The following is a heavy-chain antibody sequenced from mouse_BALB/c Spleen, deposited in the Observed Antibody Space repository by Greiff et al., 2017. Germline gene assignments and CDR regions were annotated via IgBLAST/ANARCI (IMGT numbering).Heavy chain of an antibody. Sequence: EVQGVESGTVLARPGASVKMSCKASGYTFTSYWMHWVKQRPGQGLEWIGAIYPGNSDTSYNQKFKGKAKLTAVTSTSTAYMELSSLTNEDSAVYYCTRYYGSSYDAMDYWGQGTSVTVSS. V-gene: IGHV1-5*01. CDR1: GYTFTSYW. D-gene: IGHD1-1*01. CDR3: TRYYGSSYDAMDY. CDR2: IYPGNSDT. J-gene: IGHJ4*01.